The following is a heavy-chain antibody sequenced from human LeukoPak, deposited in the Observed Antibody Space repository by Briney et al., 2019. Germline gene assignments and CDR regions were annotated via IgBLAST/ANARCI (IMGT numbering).Heavy chain of an antibody. CDR1: GFTVSSNY. J-gene: IGHJ4*02. CDR3: ARAPLRYYFDY. V-gene: IGHV3-53*01. CDR2: NYSGGST. Sequence: GGSLRLSCAASGFTVSSNYMSWVRQAPGKGLEWVSVNYSGGSTYYADSVKGRFTISRDNSKNTLYLQMNSLRAEDTAVYYCARAPLRYYFDYWGQGTLVTVSS. D-gene: IGHD2-15*01.